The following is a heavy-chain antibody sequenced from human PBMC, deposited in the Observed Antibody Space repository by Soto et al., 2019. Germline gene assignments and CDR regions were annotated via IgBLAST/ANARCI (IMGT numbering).Heavy chain of an antibody. J-gene: IGHJ5*02. V-gene: IGHV3-48*03. CDR2: ISSSGSTI. D-gene: IGHD4-17*01. CDR1: GFTFSSYE. Sequence: QAGGSLRLSCAASGFTFSSYEMNWVRQAPGKGLEWVSYISSSGSTIYYADSVKGRFTISRDNAKNSLYLQMNSLRAEDTAVYYCARGRDYGDNNWFDPWGQGTLVTVSS. CDR3: ARGRDYGDNNWFDP.